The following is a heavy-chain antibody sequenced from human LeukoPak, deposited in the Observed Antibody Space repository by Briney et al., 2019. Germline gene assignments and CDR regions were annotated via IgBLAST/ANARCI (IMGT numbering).Heavy chain of an antibody. D-gene: IGHD3-10*01. CDR1: GGSISSGSYY. CDR2: IYTSGST. Sequence: PSQTLSLTCTVSGGSISSGSYYWSWIRQPAGKGLEWIGRIYTSGSTNYNPSLKSRVTISVDKSKNQFSLKLSSVTAADTAVYYCARDHSSGTMVRGVFDYWGQGTLVTVSS. V-gene: IGHV4-61*02. J-gene: IGHJ4*02. CDR3: ARDHSSGTMVRGVFDY.